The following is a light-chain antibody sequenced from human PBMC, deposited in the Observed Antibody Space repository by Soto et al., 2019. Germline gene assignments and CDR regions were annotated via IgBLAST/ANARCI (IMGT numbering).Light chain of an antibody. J-gene: IGKJ3*01. Sequence: EIVLTQSPGTLSLSPGERATLSCRASQTVSSSYLAWYQQKPGQAPRLLIYCASSRATGIPDRFSGSGSGTDFTLTISRLEPEDFAVYYCQQYGSPSAFGPGTKVDIK. CDR2: CAS. V-gene: IGKV3-20*01. CDR1: QTVSSSY. CDR3: QQYGSPSA.